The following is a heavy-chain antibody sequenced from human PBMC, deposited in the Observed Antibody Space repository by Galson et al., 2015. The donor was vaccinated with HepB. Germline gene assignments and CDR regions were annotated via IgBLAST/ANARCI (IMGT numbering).Heavy chain of an antibody. CDR1: GFTFSDYY. CDR2: ISSSGSTI. Sequence: SLRLSCAASGFTFSDYYMSWIRQAPGKGLEWVSYISSSGSTIYYADSVKGRFTISRDNAKNSLYLQMNSLRAEDTAVYYCARDLSDCSGGSCWGRGYFDYWGQGTLVTVSS. D-gene: IGHD2-15*01. J-gene: IGHJ4*02. CDR3: ARDLSDCSGGSCWGRGYFDY. V-gene: IGHV3-11*01.